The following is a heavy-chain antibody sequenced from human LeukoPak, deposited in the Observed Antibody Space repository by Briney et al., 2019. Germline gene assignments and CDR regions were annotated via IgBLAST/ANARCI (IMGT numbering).Heavy chain of an antibody. CDR2: ISYDGSTK. CDR3: ARDAGNPCVDSGSKTRFDY. CDR1: GFTFRGYA. J-gene: IGHJ4*02. V-gene: IGHV3-30*19. Sequence: GGSLRLSCAASGFTFRGYAMHWVRQAPGKGLEWVAIISYDGSTKYFADSVKGRFTISRDNSKSTLYLQMNSLRTDDTALYYCARDAGNPCVDSGSKTRFDYWGQGTLVTVSS. D-gene: IGHD3-9*01.